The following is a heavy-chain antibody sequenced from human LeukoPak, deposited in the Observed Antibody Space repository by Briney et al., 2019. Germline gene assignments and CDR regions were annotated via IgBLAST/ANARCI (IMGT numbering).Heavy chain of an antibody. J-gene: IGHJ4*02. Sequence: ASVKVSCKTSGYTFGNYGITWERQAPGQGLEWMGWISVHDGHTNYAEKFQGRVTMTADTSTNTAYMELTSLTSDDTAVYYCARDQEGFDYWGQGTLVTVSS. CDR1: GYTFGNYG. CDR3: ARDQEGFDY. CDR2: ISVHDGHT. V-gene: IGHV1-18*01.